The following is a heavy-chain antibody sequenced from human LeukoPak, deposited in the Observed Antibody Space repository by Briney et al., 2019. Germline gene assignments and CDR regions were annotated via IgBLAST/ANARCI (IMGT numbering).Heavy chain of an antibody. J-gene: IGHJ4*02. Sequence: PSETLSLTCAAYGGSFSGYYWSWIRQPPGKGLEWIGEINHSGSTNYNPSLKSRVTISVDTSKNQFSLKLSSVTAADTAVYYCASYVWGSYRPFDYWGQGTLVTVSS. CDR3: ASYVWGSYRPFDY. CDR2: INHSGST. V-gene: IGHV4-34*01. D-gene: IGHD3-16*02. CDR1: GGSFSGYY.